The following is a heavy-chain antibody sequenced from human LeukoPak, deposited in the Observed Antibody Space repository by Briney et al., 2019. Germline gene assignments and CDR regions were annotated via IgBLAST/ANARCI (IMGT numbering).Heavy chain of an antibody. CDR1: GYTFTSYY. Sequence: GASVKVSCKASGYTFTSYYKHWVRQAPGQGLEWMGRIIPILGIANYAQKFQGRVTITADKSTSTAYMELSSLRSEDTAVYYCARAVVGATTEIEIFDYWGQGTLVTVSS. CDR2: IIPILGIA. D-gene: IGHD1-26*01. CDR3: ARAVVGATTEIEIFDY. V-gene: IGHV1-69*04. J-gene: IGHJ4*02.